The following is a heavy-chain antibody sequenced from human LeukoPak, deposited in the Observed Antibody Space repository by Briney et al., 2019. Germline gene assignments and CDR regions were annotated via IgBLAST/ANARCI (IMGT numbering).Heavy chain of an antibody. Sequence: GGSLRLSCAASGFTFTNYAMHWVRQAPGKGLEWVAVISYDETNKYYADSVKGRFTISRDNAKNSLYLQMNSLRAEDTAVYYCARDDPGYDDPWGQGTLVTVSS. D-gene: IGHD5-12*01. CDR3: ARDDPGYDDP. J-gene: IGHJ5*02. CDR2: ISYDETNK. V-gene: IGHV3-30*04. CDR1: GFTFTNYA.